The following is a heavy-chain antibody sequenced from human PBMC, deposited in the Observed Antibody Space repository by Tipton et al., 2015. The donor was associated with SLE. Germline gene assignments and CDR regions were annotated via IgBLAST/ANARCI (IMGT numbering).Heavy chain of an antibody. CDR2: IYSRGST. D-gene: IGHD6-13*01. V-gene: IGHV4-4*07. J-gene: IGHJ6*03. Sequence: TLSLTCTVSGGSISSYYWSWIRQPAGKGLEWIGRIYSRGSTNSNLSLKSRVTISMDTSNNQFSLNLDSVTAADTAVYYCAREAAKQPRSYYYYYMDVWGKGTTVTISS. CDR3: AREAAKQPRSYYYYYMDV. CDR1: GGSISSYY.